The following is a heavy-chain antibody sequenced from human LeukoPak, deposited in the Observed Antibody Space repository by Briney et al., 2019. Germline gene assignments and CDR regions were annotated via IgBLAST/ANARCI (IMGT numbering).Heavy chain of an antibody. V-gene: IGHV4-4*07. CDR3: ARESCGGDCYSDFDY. CDR1: GGSISSYY. CDR2: IYTSGST. Sequence: SETLSLTCTVSGGSISSYYWSWIRQPAGKGLEWIGRIYTSGSTNYNPSLKSRVTMSVDTSKNQFSLKLSSATAADTAVYYCARESCGGDCYSDFDYWGQGTLVTVSS. D-gene: IGHD2-21*02. J-gene: IGHJ4*02.